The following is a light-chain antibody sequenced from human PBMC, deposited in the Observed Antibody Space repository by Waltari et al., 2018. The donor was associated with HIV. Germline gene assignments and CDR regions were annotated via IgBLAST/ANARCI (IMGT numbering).Light chain of an antibody. CDR3: QQRSTWPRT. J-gene: IGKJ3*01. CDR2: DVS. CDR1: QSTWGY. Sequence: QSTWGYLAWYQQKPGQAPRLLIYDVSNRATGIPARFSGSGSGTDFTLTISSLEPEDFAVYYCQQRSTWPRTFGPGTKVDIK. V-gene: IGKV3-11*01.